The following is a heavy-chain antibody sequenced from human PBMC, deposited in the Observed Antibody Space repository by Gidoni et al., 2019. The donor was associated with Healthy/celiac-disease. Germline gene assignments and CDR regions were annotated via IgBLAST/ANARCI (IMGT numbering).Heavy chain of an antibody. CDR2: IWYDGSNK. CDR1: SYG. Sequence: SYGMHWVRQAPGKGLEWVAVIWYDGSNKYYADSVKGRFTISRDNSKNTLYLQMNSLRAEDTAVYYCARDATYTILGVVNNWFDPWGQGTLVTVSS. V-gene: IGHV3-33*01. D-gene: IGHD3-3*01. J-gene: IGHJ5*02. CDR3: ARDATYTILGVVNNWFDP.